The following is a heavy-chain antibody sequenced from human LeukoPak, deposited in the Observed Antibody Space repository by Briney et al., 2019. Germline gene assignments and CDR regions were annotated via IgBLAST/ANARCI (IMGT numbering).Heavy chain of an antibody. Sequence: GGSLRLSCAASGFTVSSNYMSWVRQAPGKGLVWVSRINSDGSITSYADSVKGRFTISRDNAENTLYLQMNSLRAEDTAVYYCARPGVTNAFDIWGLGTMVTVSS. V-gene: IGHV3-74*01. D-gene: IGHD4-17*01. J-gene: IGHJ3*02. CDR1: GFTVSSNY. CDR3: ARPGVTNAFDI. CDR2: INSDGSIT.